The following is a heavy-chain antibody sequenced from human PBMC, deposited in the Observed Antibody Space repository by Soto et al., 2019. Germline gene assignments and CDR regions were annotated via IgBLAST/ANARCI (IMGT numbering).Heavy chain of an antibody. CDR1: GVAISSGDW. J-gene: IGHJ4*02. V-gene: IGHV4-4*02. CDR3: ARRGYGTRLNYLYLYS. D-gene: IGHD5-18*01. CDR2: IHHIAGT. Sequence: QVVLHESGPGLVKPSGPLSLTCTVSGVAISSGDWWSWVRQAPGKELPWIGEIHHIAGTSSHPSPLRRVSLAVYTSKNQCSLNLKSVTAADTGVYYWARRGYGTRLNYLYLYSWGQRLLVTPSS.